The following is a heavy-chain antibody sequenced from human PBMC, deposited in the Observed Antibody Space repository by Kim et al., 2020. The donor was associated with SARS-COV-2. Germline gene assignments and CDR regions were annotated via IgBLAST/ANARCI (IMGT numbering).Heavy chain of an antibody. CDR2: N. Sequence: NDYAVSVKSRITNNPDTSKNQFSLQLNSVTPEDTAVYYCARRGQQLVLDYWGQGTLVTVSS. CDR3: ARRGQQLVLDY. D-gene: IGHD6-13*01. J-gene: IGHJ4*02. V-gene: IGHV6-1*01.